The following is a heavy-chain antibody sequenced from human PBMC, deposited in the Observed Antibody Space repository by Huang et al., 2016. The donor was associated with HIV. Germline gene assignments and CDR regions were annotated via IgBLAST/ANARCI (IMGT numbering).Heavy chain of an antibody. CDR1: GFNFSNSA. Sequence: QVQLVESGGGVVQPGRSLRLSCTASGFNFSNSAMHWPRQAPGKGLEWVTLVSYTASNKYYADSVKGRFSISRDNSKNTMYLHMNSLRPEDTAVYYCARGRDGRSGFYFGDFDYWGQGTLVTVSS. J-gene: IGHJ4*02. V-gene: IGHV3-30-3*01. CDR2: VSYTASNK. D-gene: IGHD3-22*01. CDR3: ARGRDGRSGFYFGDFDY.